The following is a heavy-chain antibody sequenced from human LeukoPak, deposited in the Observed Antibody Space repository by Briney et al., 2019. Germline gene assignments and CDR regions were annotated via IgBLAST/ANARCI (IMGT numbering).Heavy chain of an antibody. CDR3: ARDLLVGGSGYHY. Sequence: GGSLRLSCAASGFTFSSYEMNWVRQAPGKGLEWASYISSSGSTIYYADSVKGRFTISRDNAKNSLYLQMNSLRAEDTAVYYCARDLLVGGSGYHYWGQGTLVTVSS. CDR2: ISSSGSTI. D-gene: IGHD3-22*01. CDR1: GFTFSSYE. J-gene: IGHJ4*02. V-gene: IGHV3-48*03.